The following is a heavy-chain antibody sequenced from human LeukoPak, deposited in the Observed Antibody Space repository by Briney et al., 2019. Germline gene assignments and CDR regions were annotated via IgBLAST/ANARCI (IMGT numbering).Heavy chain of an antibody. CDR3: TRRPIQLWLYYGMDV. V-gene: IGHV3-49*04. J-gene: IGHJ6*02. CDR1: GFTFGDHA. D-gene: IGHD5-18*01. CDR2: IRSKTYRGTT. Sequence: GRSLRLSCTASGFTFGDHAMSWVRQAPGKGREWVCFIRSKTYRGTTEYAASVKGSFTISRDDSKSIAYLQMNSLKTEDTAVYYCTRRPIQLWLYYGMDVWGQGTTVTVSS.